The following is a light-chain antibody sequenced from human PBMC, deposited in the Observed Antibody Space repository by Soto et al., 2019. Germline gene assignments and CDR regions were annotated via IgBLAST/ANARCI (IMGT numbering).Light chain of an antibody. J-gene: IGKJ4*01. CDR3: QQYDKWPLT. Sequence: EIVMTQSPATLSVSPGEGATLSCRASHSVDSNLAWYQQKPGQAPRLLIFGASTRATGIPTRFSGGGSGTDFTLTISSLQPEDFGLYSCQQYDKWPLTFGGGTKVEIK. CDR2: GAS. CDR1: HSVDSN. V-gene: IGKV3D-15*01.